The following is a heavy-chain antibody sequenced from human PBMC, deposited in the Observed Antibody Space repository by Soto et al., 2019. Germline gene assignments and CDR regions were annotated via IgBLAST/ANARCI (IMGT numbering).Heavy chain of an antibody. D-gene: IGHD2-8*01. J-gene: IGHJ6*02. CDR2: IYYSGYT. Sequence: PSETLSLTCTVSGGSISSSSYYWGWIRQPPGKGLEWIGSIYYSGYTYYNPSLKSRVTISVDTSKNQFSLKLSSVTAADTAVYYCARRSMVYYYYGMDVWGQGTTVTVSS. CDR1: GGSISSSSYY. V-gene: IGHV4-39*01. CDR3: ARRSMVYYYYGMDV.